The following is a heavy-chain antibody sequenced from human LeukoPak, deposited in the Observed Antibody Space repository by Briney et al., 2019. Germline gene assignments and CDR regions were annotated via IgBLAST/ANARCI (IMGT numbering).Heavy chain of an antibody. CDR2: MTEYGTEI. CDR3: ARDPYSGNYGNYYYYYMDV. Sequence: GGSLRLSCGASGFIFSDFSMSWVRQTPGKGLEWVAKMTEYGTEIFYVDSVKGRFTISRDNAKNSLYLQMSSLSPDDTAVYFCARDPYSGNYGNYYYYYMDVWGKGTTVTISS. CDR1: GFIFSDFS. J-gene: IGHJ6*03. D-gene: IGHD1-26*01. V-gene: IGHV3-7*01.